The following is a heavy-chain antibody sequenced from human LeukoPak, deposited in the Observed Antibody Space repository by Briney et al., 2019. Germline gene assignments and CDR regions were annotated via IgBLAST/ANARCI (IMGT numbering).Heavy chain of an antibody. CDR2: IYSDGVT. CDR3: ARDRAEGKTWVEFDP. Sequence: GGSLRLSCADSGFIVNSYAMSWVRQAPGKGLAWVSLIYSDGVTQYADSVKGRFTISRDNSKNTLYLQMNSLRDEDTAVYFCARDRAEGKTWVEFDPWGQGTLVTVSS. V-gene: IGHV3-66*02. CDR1: GFIVNSYA. J-gene: IGHJ5*02.